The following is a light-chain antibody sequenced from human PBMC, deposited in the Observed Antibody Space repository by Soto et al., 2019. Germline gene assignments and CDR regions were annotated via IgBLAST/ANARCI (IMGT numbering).Light chain of an antibody. V-gene: IGKV3-20*01. CDR2: GAS. CDR3: QQYGSSGT. Sequence: EIVMTQSPATLSVSPGERVTLSCRASQSVSRNLAWYQQKPGQAPRLLIYGASSRATGIPDRFSGSGSGTDFTLTISRLEPEDFAVYYCQQYGSSGTFGQGTKVDIK. CDR1: QSVSRN. J-gene: IGKJ1*01.